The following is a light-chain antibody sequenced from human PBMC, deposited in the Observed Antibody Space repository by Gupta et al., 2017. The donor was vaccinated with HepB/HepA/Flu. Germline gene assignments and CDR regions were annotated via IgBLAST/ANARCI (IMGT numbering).Light chain of an antibody. CDR3: QVWDRHANVLV. V-gene: IGLV3-1*01. J-gene: IGLJ2*01. CDR2: QDI. Sequence: YDLSQAPSMSVSPGQTATIKCSGDNLGKKYVYWYQQKTGQSPVLVIFQDINRPSEVPDRFSGSNSGDTATLTISGTQAMDEADYFCQVWDRHANVLVFGGGTRLTVL. CDR1: NLGKKY.